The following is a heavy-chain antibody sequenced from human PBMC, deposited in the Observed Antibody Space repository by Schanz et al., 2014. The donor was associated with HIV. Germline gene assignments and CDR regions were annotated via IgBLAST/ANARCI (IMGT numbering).Heavy chain of an antibody. CDR3: ARILDYYDSSGFDY. V-gene: IGHV3-74*02. Sequence: EVQLVESGGGLVKPGGSLRISCAASGFTFSSYWMHWVRQAPGKGLVWVSHISDDGSDTIYAGSVKGRFTISRDNAKNTLYLQMNSLRADDTAVYYCARILDYYDSSGFDYWGQGTLVTVSS. CDR1: GFTFSSYW. CDR2: ISDDGSDT. J-gene: IGHJ4*02. D-gene: IGHD3-22*01.